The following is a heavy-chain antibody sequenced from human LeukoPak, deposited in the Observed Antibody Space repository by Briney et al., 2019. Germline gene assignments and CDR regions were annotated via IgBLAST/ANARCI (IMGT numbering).Heavy chain of an antibody. CDR1: GGSISSYY. D-gene: IGHD1-26*01. Sequence: SETLSLTCTVSGGSISSYYWSWIRQPPGKGLEWIGYIYYSGSTNYNPSLKSRVTISLDTSKNQFSLKLSSVTAADTAVYYCARYSGSYPHDAFEIWGQGTMVTVSS. V-gene: IGHV4-59*01. CDR2: IYYSGST. CDR3: ARYSGSYPHDAFEI. J-gene: IGHJ3*02.